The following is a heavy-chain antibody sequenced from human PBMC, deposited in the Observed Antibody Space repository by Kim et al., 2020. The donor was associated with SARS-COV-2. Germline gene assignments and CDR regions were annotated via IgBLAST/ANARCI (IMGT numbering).Heavy chain of an antibody. J-gene: IGHJ4*02. Sequence: GGSLRLSCAASGFTVSSNYINWVRHAPGKGLEWVSVIYSGGSTYYADSVKGRFTISRDNSKNTLYLQMNSLRAEDTAVYFCARGYGDYYFDYWGQGTLVT. CDR1: GFTVSSNY. V-gene: IGHV3-53*01. D-gene: IGHD4-17*01. CDR2: IYSGGST. CDR3: ARGYGDYYFDY.